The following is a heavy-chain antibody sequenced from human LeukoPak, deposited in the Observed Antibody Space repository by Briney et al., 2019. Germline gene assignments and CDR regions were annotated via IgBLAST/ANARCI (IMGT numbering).Heavy chain of an antibody. Sequence: GGSLRLSCAASGFTFSSYGMHWVRQAPGKGLEWVAVISYDGSNKYYADSVKGRFTISRDNSKNTLYLQMNSLRAEDTAVYYCAKESVAAAGTRFDPWGQGTLVTVSS. V-gene: IGHV3-30*18. CDR1: GFTFSSYG. J-gene: IGHJ5*02. D-gene: IGHD6-13*01. CDR2: ISYDGSNK. CDR3: AKESVAAAGTRFDP.